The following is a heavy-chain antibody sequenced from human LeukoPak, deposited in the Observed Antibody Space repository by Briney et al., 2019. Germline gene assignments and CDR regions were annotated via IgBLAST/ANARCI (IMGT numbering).Heavy chain of an antibody. J-gene: IGHJ4*02. CDR3: AIFPLNYAEYYFDY. CDR1: GGSISSYY. CDR2: IYYSGST. V-gene: IGHV4-59*08. D-gene: IGHD2-2*01. Sequence: PSETLSLTCTVSGGSISSYYWSWIRQPPGKGLEWIGYIYYSGSTNYNPSLKSRVTISVDTSKNQFSLKLRTVTAADTAVYYCAIFPLNYAEYYFDYWGQGILVTVSS.